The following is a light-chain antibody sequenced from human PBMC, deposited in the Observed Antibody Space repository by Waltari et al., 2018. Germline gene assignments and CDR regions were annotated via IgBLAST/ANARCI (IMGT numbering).Light chain of an antibody. Sequence: QSVLTQPPSVSGAPGQRVTISCTGSSSNIGAGYDVHWYQQPPGTAPKLLIYGTSNRPSGVPDRFSGSKSGTSASLAITGLQAEDEADYYGQSYDSSLSGFVFGGGTKLTVL. V-gene: IGLV1-40*01. CDR2: GTS. CDR3: QSYDSSLSGFV. CDR1: SSNIGAGYD. J-gene: IGLJ2*01.